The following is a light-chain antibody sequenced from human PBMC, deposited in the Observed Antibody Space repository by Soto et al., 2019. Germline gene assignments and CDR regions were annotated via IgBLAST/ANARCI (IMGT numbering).Light chain of an antibody. CDR1: SSNIGSNY. J-gene: IGLJ3*02. CDR2: RNN. CDR3: AAWDDSLRV. Sequence: QSVLTQPPSASGTPGQRVTISCSGSSSNIGSNYVYWYQQLPGTAPKLIIYRNNQRPSGVPDRFSGSKSGTSASLAISGLRSEDEADYSCAAWDDSLRVFGGGTKLTVL. V-gene: IGLV1-47*01.